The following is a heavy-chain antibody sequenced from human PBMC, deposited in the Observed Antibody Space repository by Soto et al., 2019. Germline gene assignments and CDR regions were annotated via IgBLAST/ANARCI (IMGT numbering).Heavy chain of an antibody. D-gene: IGHD2-21*02. V-gene: IGHV4-39*01. CDR3: ARQRTTVVTQAYFDH. CDR1: GESISSSSYY. CDR2: IYYSGRT. Sequence: SETLSLTCIVSGESISSSSYYWGWIRQPPGKGLEWIGSIYYSGRTYYNPSFKSRVTISIDTSKNQFSLKLSSVTATDTAVYYCARQRTTVVTQAYFDHWGQGALVTVYS. J-gene: IGHJ4*02.